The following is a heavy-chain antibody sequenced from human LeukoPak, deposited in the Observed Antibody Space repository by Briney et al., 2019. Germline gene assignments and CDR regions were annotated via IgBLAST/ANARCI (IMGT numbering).Heavy chain of an antibody. V-gene: IGHV4-59*08. CDR3: ARRETDYSIAFDI. CDR1: GGSISSYY. J-gene: IGHJ3*02. D-gene: IGHD4-11*01. Sequence: SETLSLTCTVSGGSISSYYWSWIRQPPGKGLEWIGYIYYSGSTYYNPSLKSRVTISVDTSKNQFSLKLSSVTAADTAVYYCARRETDYSIAFDIWGQGTMVTVSS. CDR2: IYYSGST.